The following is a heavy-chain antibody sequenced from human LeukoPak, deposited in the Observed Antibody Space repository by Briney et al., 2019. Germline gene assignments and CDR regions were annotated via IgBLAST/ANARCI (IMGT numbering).Heavy chain of an antibody. Sequence: RTGGSLRLSCAASGFTFSSYAMNWVRQAPGEGLVWVSRIDPDGSTTNYADSVKGRFTTSRDNAKSTLYLQMNSLRAEDTALYYCTRVQAGRAGLMDVWGRGTTVTVSS. CDR2: IDPDGSTT. V-gene: IGHV3-74*01. J-gene: IGHJ6*02. CDR1: GFTFSSYA. D-gene: IGHD6-13*01. CDR3: TRVQAGRAGLMDV.